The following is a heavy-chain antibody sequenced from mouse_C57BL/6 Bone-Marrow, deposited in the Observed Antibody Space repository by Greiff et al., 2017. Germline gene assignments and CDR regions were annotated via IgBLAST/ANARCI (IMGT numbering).Heavy chain of an antibody. V-gene: IGHV1-50*01. CDR3: ALDSSGYLPYYAMDY. J-gene: IGHJ4*01. CDR1: GFNIKDDY. D-gene: IGHD3-2*02. CDR2: IDPSDSYT. Sequence: VQLQQSGAELVRPGASVKLSCTASGFNIKDDYMHWVKQRPGQGLEWIGEIDPSDSYTHSNQKFKGKATLTVDTSSSTAYMQRSSLTSADSAVYYCALDSSGYLPYYAMDYWGQGTSVTVSS.